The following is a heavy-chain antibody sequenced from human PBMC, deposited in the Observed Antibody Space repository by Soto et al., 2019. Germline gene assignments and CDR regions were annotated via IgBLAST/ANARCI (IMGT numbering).Heavy chain of an antibody. D-gene: IGHD3-3*01. CDR2: ISYDGSNK. V-gene: IGHV3-30-3*01. Sequence: GGSLRLSCAASGFTFSSYAMHWVRQAPGKGLEWVAVISYDGSNKYYADSVKGRFTISRDNSKNTLYLQMNSLRAEDTAVYYCARDSIRVFRVVLSYYYYGMDVWGQGTTVTVSS. CDR1: GFTFSSYA. CDR3: ARDSIRVFRVVLSYYYYGMDV. J-gene: IGHJ6*02.